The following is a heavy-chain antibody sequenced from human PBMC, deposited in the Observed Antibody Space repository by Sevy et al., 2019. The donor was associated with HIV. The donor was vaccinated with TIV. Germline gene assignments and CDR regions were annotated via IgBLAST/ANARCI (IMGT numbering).Heavy chain of an antibody. D-gene: IGHD2-2*01. V-gene: IGHV3-33*01. CDR3: ARDGTRYCSSTSCPGDYYYGMDV. J-gene: IGHJ6*02. CDR2: IWYDGSNK. CDR1: GFTFSSYG. Sequence: GGSLRLSCAASGFTFSSYGMHWVRQAPGKGLEWVAVIWYDGSNKYCADSVKGRFTISRDNSKNTLYLQMNSLRAEDTAVYYCARDGTRYCSSTSCPGDYYYGMDVWGQGTTVTVSS.